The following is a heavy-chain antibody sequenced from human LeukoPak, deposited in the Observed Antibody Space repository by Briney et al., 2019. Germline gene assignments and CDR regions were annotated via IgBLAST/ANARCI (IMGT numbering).Heavy chain of an antibody. J-gene: IGHJ4*02. D-gene: IGHD2-15*01. CDR1: GGSISSYY. CDR2: IYYSGST. V-gene: IGHV4-59*01. Sequence: SETLSLTCTVSGGSISSYYWSWIRQPPGKGLEWIVYIYYSGSTNYNPSLKSRVTISVDTSKNQFSLKLSSVTAADTAVYYCARGVVVAATHFDYWGQGTLVTVSS. CDR3: ARGVVVAATHFDY.